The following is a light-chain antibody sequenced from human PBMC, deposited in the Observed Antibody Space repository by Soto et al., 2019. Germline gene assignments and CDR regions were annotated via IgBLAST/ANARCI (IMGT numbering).Light chain of an antibody. CDR2: EVV. J-gene: IGLJ1*01. Sequence: QSALTQPPSASGSPGQSVTISCTGTKNDIGVYDFVSWYQHHPGKAPRLIIYEVVQRPSGVPDRFSGSKSGNTASLTFSGLQAADEADYFCKSYAGSNTYVFGSGTKRTVL. V-gene: IGLV2-8*01. CDR1: KNDIGVYDF. CDR3: KSYAGSNTYV.